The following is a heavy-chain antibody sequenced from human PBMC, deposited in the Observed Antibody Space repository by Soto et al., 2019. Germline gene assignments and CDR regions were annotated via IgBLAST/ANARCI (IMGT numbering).Heavy chain of an antibody. D-gene: IGHD3-10*01. Sequence: QVQLVQSGAEVKKPGSSVKVSCKASGGTFSSYAISWVRQAPGQGLEWMGGIIPIFGTANYAQKFQGRVTVTADESTSTAYMELSSLRSEDTAVYYCARAVRITMVRRVIPYYFDYWGQGTLVTVSS. CDR2: IIPIFGTA. CDR1: GGTFSSYA. V-gene: IGHV1-69*01. CDR3: ARAVRITMVRRVIPYYFDY. J-gene: IGHJ4*02.